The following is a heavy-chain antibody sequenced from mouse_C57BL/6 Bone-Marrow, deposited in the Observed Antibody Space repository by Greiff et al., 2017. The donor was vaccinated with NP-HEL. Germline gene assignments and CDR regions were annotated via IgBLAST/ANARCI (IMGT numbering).Heavy chain of an antibody. D-gene: IGHD1-1*01. Sequence: EVKLMESGAELVRPGSSVKMSCKTSGYTFTSYGINWVKQRPGQGLEWIGYIYIGNGYTEYNEKFKGKATLTSDTSSSTAYMQLSSLTSEDSAIYFCASGLYYGSSPWFAYWGQGTLVTVSA. V-gene: IGHV1-58*01. CDR2: IYIGNGYT. CDR1: GYTFTSYG. CDR3: ASGLYYGSSPWFAY. J-gene: IGHJ3*01.